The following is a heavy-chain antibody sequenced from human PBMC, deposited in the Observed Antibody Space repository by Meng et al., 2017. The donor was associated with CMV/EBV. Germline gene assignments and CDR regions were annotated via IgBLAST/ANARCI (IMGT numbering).Heavy chain of an antibody. CDR1: RLHFSSYG. V-gene: IGHV3-33*06. J-gene: IGHJ4*02. Sequence: SRLHFSSYGMHWVRQAPGKGLEWVTVIWNDGSTKYYADSVKGRFTISRDNSKNMLYLQMNSLRAEDTAVYYCAKARGSGKYYNYFDYWGQGALVTVSS. CDR3: AKARGSGKYYNYFDY. D-gene: IGHD1-26*01. CDR2: IWNDGSTK.